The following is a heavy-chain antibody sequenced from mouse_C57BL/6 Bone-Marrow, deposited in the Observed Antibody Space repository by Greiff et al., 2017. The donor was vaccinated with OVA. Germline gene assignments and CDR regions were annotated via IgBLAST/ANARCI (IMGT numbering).Heavy chain of an antibody. Sequence: EVQLVESGPGLVKPSQSLSLTCSVTGYSITSGYYWNWIRQFPGNKLEWMGYISYDGSNNYNPSLKNRISITRDTSKNQFFLKLNSVTTEDTATYDCSRLRYYGSTDYWGQGTTLTVSS. CDR1: GYSITSGYY. CDR3: SRLRYYGSTDY. CDR2: ISYDGSN. V-gene: IGHV3-6*01. J-gene: IGHJ2*01. D-gene: IGHD1-1*01.